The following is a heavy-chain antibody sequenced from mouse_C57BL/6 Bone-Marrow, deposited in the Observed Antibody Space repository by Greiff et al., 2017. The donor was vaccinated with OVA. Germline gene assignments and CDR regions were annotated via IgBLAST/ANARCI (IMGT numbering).Heavy chain of an antibody. CDR2: ISSGSSTI. Sequence: EVKLMESGGGLVKPGGSLKLSCAASGFTFSDYGMHWVRQAPEKGLEWVAYISSGSSTIYYADTVKGRFTISRDNAKNTLFLQMTSLRSEDTAMYYCATYPHYYAMDYWGQGTSVTVSS. CDR3: ATYPHYYAMDY. V-gene: IGHV5-17*01. D-gene: IGHD2-10*01. CDR1: GFTFSDYG. J-gene: IGHJ4*01.